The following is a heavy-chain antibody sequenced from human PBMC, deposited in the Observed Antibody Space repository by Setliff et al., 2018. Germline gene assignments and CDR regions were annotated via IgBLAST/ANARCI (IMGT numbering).Heavy chain of an antibody. D-gene: IGHD3-10*01. V-gene: IGHV4-61*09. CDR3: ARGYYNGRGYYYLPCSFDS. CDR1: GASITSGGFY. Sequence: SETLSLTCSVSGASITSGGFYWTWIRQPAGKGLEWIGHIHGTEGTHYNPSLESRVTISRDKSPNQFSLMLRSVTAADTALYYCARGYYNGRGYYYLPCSFDSWGRGSVVTVSS. J-gene: IGHJ4*02. CDR2: IHGTEGT.